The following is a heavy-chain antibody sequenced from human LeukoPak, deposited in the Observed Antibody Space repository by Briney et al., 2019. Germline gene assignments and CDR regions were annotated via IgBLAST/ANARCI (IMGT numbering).Heavy chain of an antibody. J-gene: IGHJ5*02. D-gene: IGHD3-10*01. Sequence: QAGGSLRLSCAASGFTFSSYWMSWVRQAPGKGLEWVANIKQDGSEKYYVDSVKGRFTISRDNAKNSLYLQMNSLRAEDTAVYYCARDITMVRGQNNWFDPWGQGTLVTVSS. V-gene: IGHV3-7*01. CDR2: IKQDGSEK. CDR1: GFTFSSYW. CDR3: ARDITMVRGQNNWFDP.